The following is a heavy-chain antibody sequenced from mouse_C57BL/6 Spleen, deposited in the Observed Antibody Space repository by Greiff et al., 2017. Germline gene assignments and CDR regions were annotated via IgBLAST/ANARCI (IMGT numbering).Heavy chain of an antibody. Sequence: QVQLQQPGAELVKPGASVKVSCKASGYTFTSYWMHWVKQRPGQGLEWIGRIHPSDSDTNYNQKFKGKATLTVAKSSSTAYMQLSSLTSEDSAVYYCAMAGLRRDWFAYWGQGTLVTVSA. J-gene: IGHJ3*01. CDR3: AMAGLRRDWFAY. V-gene: IGHV1-74*01. CDR2: IHPSDSDT. CDR1: GYTFTSYW. D-gene: IGHD2-4*01.